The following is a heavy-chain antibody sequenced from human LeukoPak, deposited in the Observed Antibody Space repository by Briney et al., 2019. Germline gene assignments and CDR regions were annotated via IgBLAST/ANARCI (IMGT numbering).Heavy chain of an antibody. CDR2: IYYSGST. D-gene: IGHD4-17*01. CDR3: AREGPAGNGDYQY. Sequence: PSETLSLTCTVSGGSISSSSYYWGWIRQPPGKGLEWIGNIYYSGSTNYNPSLKSRVTISVDTSKNQFSLKLSSVTAADTAVYYCAREGPAGNGDYQYWGQGTLVTVSS. CDR1: GGSISSSSYY. V-gene: IGHV4-39*07. J-gene: IGHJ4*02.